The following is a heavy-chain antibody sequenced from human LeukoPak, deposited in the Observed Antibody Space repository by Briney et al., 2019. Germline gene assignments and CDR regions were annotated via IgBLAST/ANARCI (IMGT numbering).Heavy chain of an antibody. CDR3: ASPQLGPANY. D-gene: IGHD1-1*01. Sequence: PGGSLRLSCAASGFTFSSYSMNWVRQAPGKGLEWVSSISSSSSYIYYADSVKGRFTISRDNAKNSLYLQMNSLRAEVTAVYYCASPQLGPANYWGQGTLVTVSS. CDR2: ISSSSSYI. J-gene: IGHJ4*02. V-gene: IGHV3-21*01. CDR1: GFTFSSYS.